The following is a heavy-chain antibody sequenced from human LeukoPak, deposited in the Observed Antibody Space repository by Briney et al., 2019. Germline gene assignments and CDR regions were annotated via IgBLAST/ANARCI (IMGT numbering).Heavy chain of an antibody. V-gene: IGHV4-59*11. CDR3: ARVGQWQYFFDY. CDR2: MFYSGST. J-gene: IGHJ4*02. D-gene: IGHD6-19*01. CDR1: GDSFRSHY. Sequence: KPSETLSLTSTVCGDSFRSHYWSWVGQPPGKALEWIGYMFYSGSTNYNPSLKSRVTISVDTSKNQFSLKLNSVTAADTAMYYCARVGQWQYFFDYWGQGTQVTVSS.